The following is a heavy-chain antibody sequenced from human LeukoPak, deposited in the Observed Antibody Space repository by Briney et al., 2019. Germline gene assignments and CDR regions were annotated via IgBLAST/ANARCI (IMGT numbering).Heavy chain of an antibody. CDR2: IGIDSGNT. V-gene: IGHV3-48*01. CDR1: GFTFSDYS. CDR3: ARDYKYAFAN. D-gene: IGHD5-24*01. J-gene: IGHJ4*02. Sequence: GGSLRLSCAASGFTFSDYSMNWVRQAPGKGLEWISYIGIDSGNTNYADSVKGRFTISGDKAKNSLYLQMNSLRVEDTAVYYCARDYKYAFANWGQGTLVTVSP.